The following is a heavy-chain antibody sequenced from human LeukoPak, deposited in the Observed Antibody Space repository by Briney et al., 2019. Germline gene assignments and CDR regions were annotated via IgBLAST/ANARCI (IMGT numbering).Heavy chain of an antibody. V-gene: IGHV3-21*04. J-gene: IGHJ6*02. D-gene: IGHD2-15*01. CDR1: GFTFSSYS. CDR2: ISSSSSYI. Sequence: GGSLRLSCAASGFTFSSYSMNWVRQAPGKGLEWVSSISSSSSYIYYEDSVKGRFTISRDNAKNSLYLQMNSLRAEDTALYYCAKDIYCSGGSCYSGNYFYYYGMDVWGQGTTVTVSS. CDR3: AKDIYCSGGSCYSGNYFYYYGMDV.